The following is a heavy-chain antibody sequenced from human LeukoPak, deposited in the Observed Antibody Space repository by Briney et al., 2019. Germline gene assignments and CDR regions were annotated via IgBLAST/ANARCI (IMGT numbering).Heavy chain of an antibody. V-gene: IGHV3-74*01. J-gene: IGHJ4*02. CDR3: ARDGRVIDDSSGYIDF. CDR2: INSDGSST. D-gene: IGHD3-22*01. Sequence: PGGSLRLSCAASGFTFSSYWMHWVRQTPGKGLVWVSRINSDGSSTFYADSVKGRFTISRDNAKNTLYLQMNSLRAEDTAVYYCARDGRVIDDSSGYIDFWGQGILVTVSS. CDR1: GFTFSSYW.